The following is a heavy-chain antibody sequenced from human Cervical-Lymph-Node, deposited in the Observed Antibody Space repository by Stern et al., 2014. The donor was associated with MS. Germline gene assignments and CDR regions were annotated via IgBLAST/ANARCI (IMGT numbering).Heavy chain of an antibody. V-gene: IGHV1-2*02. Sequence: QVQLVQSGAEVKAPGASLKVSCGASGFTFTGYYLHWVRQAPGQGLEWLGWDNPNSGGANYAQDFQGKDSMTRDTSNSTTYMELGWLGYACTAVYFCARGSGTAYDLRSDDWGQGTLVTVSS. D-gene: IGHD3-3*01. J-gene: IGHJ4*01. CDR1: GFTFTGYY. CDR2: DNPNSGGA. CDR3: ARGSGTAYDLRSDD.